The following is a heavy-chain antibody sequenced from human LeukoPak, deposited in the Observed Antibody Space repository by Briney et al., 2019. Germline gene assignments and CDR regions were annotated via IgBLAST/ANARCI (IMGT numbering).Heavy chain of an antibody. D-gene: IGHD2-2*01. CDR3: ARVHCSSTSCYAFDY. CDR1: GFTFSSYW. CDR2: INSDGSST. Sequence: GESLRLSCAASGFTFSSYWMHWVRQAPGKGLVWVSRINSDGSSTSYADSVKGRFTISRDNAKNSLYLQMNSLRAEDTAVYYCARVHCSSTSCYAFDYWGQGTLVTVSS. J-gene: IGHJ4*02. V-gene: IGHV3-74*01.